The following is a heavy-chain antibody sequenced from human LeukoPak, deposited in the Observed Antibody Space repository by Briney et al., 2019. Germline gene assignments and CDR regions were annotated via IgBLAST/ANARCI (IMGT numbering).Heavy chain of an antibody. CDR1: GFTFSSYG. J-gene: IGHJ4*02. CDR3: ATGDYYEEYYFDY. D-gene: IGHD3-22*01. V-gene: IGHV3-30*02. CDR2: IRYDGSNK. Sequence: GGSLRLSCAASGFTFSSYGMHWVRQAPGKGLEWVAFIRYDGSNKDYADSVKGRFTISRDNSKNTLYLQMNSLRADDTAVYYCATGDYYEEYYFDYWGQGTLVTVSS.